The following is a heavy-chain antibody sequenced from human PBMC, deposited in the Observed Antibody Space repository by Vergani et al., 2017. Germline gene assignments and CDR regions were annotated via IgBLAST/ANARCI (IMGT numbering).Heavy chain of an antibody. V-gene: IGHV2-5*01. CDR3: ARLSKHCGDCVRDSRFDP. CDR2: IYWNYDK. Sequence: QITLKESGPTLIKPTQNLTLTCTFSGFSLDTGGVGVGWIRQPPGKGLEWVALIYWNYDKRYSSSLKPRLILTKDTSKTKVVLTLTNVVPDDTVKYYCARLSKHCGDCVRDSRFDPWGQGALVTVSS. J-gene: IGHJ5*02. D-gene: IGHD4-17*01. CDR1: GFSLDTGGVG.